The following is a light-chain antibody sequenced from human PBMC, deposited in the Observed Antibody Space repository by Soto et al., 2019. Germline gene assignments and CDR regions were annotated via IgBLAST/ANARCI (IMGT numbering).Light chain of an antibody. CDR3: QQLNSYAIT. V-gene: IGKV1-13*02. J-gene: IGKJ5*01. Sequence: IRITEYPPAVLACLGDRVTITCRTRQDISNDLAWYQQKPGKDPKLLIYDASRLQSGVPSRFSGSGSGTDVTLLISSLQQEDFATDYCQQLNSYAITFGQGTRLEIK. CDR2: DAS. CDR1: QDISND.